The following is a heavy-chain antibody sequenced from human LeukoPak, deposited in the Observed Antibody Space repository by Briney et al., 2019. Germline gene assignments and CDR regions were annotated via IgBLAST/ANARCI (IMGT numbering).Heavy chain of an antibody. CDR3: ARVVQYYYGSRWFDP. V-gene: IGHV4-38-2*02. D-gene: IGHD3-10*01. J-gene: IGHJ5*02. CDR2: IYHSGST. Sequence: PSETLSLTCTVSGFSISHGYYWGWVRQSPGKGLEWIGSIYHSGSTDYNPSLKSRVTMSVDTSKNQFSLKLNSVTAADTAVYYCARVVQYYYGSRWFDPWGQGTLVTVSS. CDR1: GFSISHGYY.